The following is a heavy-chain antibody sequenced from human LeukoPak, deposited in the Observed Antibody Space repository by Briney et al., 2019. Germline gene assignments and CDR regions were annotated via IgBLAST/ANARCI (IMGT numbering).Heavy chain of an antibody. CDR2: IYSGGSI. J-gene: IGHJ4*02. V-gene: IGHV3-53*01. CDR1: GFTVSSNY. CDR3: ASIAVAGKVSGY. Sequence: GGSLRLSCAASGFTVSSNYMSWVRQAPGKGLEWVSAIYSGGSIYYADSVKGRFTISRDNSKNTLYLQMNSLRAEDTAVYYCASIAVAGKVSGYWGQGTLVTVSS. D-gene: IGHD6-19*01.